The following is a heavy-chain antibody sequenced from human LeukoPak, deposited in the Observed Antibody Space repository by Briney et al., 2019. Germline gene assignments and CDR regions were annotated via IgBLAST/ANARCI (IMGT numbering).Heavy chain of an antibody. Sequence: GGSLRLSCAASGSTFSSYGMHWVRQAPGKGLEWVAVISYDESNKYYADSVRGRFTISRDNSKNTLYLQMNSLRAEDTAVYYCASIVGWFGEHNYFDYWGQGTLVTVSS. V-gene: IGHV3-30*19. D-gene: IGHD3-10*01. J-gene: IGHJ4*02. CDR1: GSTFSSYG. CDR2: ISYDESNK. CDR3: ASIVGWFGEHNYFDY.